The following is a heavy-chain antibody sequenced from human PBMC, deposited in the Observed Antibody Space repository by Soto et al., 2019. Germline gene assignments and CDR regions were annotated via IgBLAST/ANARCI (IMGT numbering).Heavy chain of an antibody. D-gene: IGHD6-13*01. Sequence: QVQLQESGPGLVKPSQTLSLTCTVSGGSISSGGYYWSWIRQHPGKGLEWIGYIYYSGSTYYNPSLKSRVTISVDTSKNQFPLKLSSVTAADTAVYHCARVWYSSCWYDGMWFDPWGQGSLVTVSS. CDR3: ARVWYSSCWYDGMWFDP. CDR1: GGSISSGGYY. CDR2: IYYSGST. J-gene: IGHJ5*02. V-gene: IGHV4-31*03.